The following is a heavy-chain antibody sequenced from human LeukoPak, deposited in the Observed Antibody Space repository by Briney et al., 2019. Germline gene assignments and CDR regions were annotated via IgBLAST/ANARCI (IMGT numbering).Heavy chain of an antibody. Sequence: PSETLSLTCTVSGGSISSYYWSWIRQPPGKGLEWIGYIYTSGSTNYNPSLKSRVTISVDTSKNQFSLKLSSVTAADTAVYYCARLPPMDYYYYYMDVWGKGTTVTVSS. CDR1: GGSISSYY. CDR3: ARLPPMDYYYYYMDV. D-gene: IGHD3-10*01. CDR2: IYTSGST. V-gene: IGHV4-4*09. J-gene: IGHJ6*03.